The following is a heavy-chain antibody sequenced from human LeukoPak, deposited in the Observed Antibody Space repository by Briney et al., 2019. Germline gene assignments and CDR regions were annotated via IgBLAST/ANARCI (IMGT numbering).Heavy chain of an antibody. CDR2: ISSSDGNSK. Sequence: PGGSLRLSCGTSGFTFTCCGMHWVRQASGKGLEWVAAISSSDGNSKYYADSVKGRFTISRDNSKSTVYLRMNSLRADDTAVYYCAKWSGNRPPYYFDYWGQGTLVTVFS. CDR1: GFTFTCCG. J-gene: IGHJ4*02. CDR3: AKWSGNRPPYYFDY. V-gene: IGHV3-30*18. D-gene: IGHD3-3*01.